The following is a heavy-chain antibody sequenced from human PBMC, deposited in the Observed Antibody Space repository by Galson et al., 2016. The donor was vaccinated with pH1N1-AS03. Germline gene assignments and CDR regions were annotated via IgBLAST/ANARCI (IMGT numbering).Heavy chain of an antibody. CDR1: GGSFSTYA. D-gene: IGHD2-2*01. Sequence: SVKVSCKAPGGSFSTYAITWVRQAPGQGLEWMGGIIPVFGTTSFAQKFQDRVSITADGSTSTAFMELSSLRSEDTAVYYWAKGNYQLLNYYYYMDVWGKGTTVTVSS. V-gene: IGHV1-69*13. CDR2: IIPVFGTT. J-gene: IGHJ6*03. CDR3: AKGNYQLLNYYYYMDV.